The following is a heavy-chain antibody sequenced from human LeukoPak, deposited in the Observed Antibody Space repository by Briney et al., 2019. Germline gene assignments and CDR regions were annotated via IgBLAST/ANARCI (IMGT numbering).Heavy chain of an antibody. CDR1: GFTISNYA. CDR3: ARGGVVIERATSIDY. D-gene: IGHD1-26*01. Sequence: GGSLRLSCAASGFTISNYAMHWVRQAPGKGLEYVSVISSNGGSTYFANSVKGRFTISRENSKNTLYLQMGSLRAEDMAVYYCARGGVVIERATSIDYWGQGTLVTVSS. J-gene: IGHJ4*02. CDR2: ISSNGGST. V-gene: IGHV3-64*01.